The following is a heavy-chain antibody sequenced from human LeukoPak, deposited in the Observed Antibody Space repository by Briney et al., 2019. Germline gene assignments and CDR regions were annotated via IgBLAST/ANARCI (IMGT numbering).Heavy chain of an antibody. CDR1: GYTFTSYG. CDR3: ARGTGYCSGGSCYQRNWFDP. Sequence: ASVKVSCKASGYTFTSYGISWVRQAPGQGLEWMGWISAYNGNTNYAQKLQGRVTMTTDTSTSTAYMELRSLRSDDTAVYYCARGTGYCSGGSCYQRNWFDPWGQGTLVTVSS. D-gene: IGHD2-15*01. V-gene: IGHV1-18*01. CDR2: ISAYNGNT. J-gene: IGHJ5*02.